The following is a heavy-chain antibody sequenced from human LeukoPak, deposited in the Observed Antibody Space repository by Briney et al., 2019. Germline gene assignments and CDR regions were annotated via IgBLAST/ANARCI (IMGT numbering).Heavy chain of an antibody. V-gene: IGHV1-69*04. CDR2: IIPILGIA. J-gene: IGHJ4*02. D-gene: IGHD6-13*01. Sequence: ASVKVSCKASGGTFSSYAISWVRQAPGQGLEWMGRIIPILGIANYAQKFQGRVTITADKSTSTAYMELSSLRSEDTAVYYCARTKAAAEHRPLVPQSYYFDYWGQGTLVTVSS. CDR3: ARTKAAAEHRPLVPQSYYFDY. CDR1: GGTFSSYA.